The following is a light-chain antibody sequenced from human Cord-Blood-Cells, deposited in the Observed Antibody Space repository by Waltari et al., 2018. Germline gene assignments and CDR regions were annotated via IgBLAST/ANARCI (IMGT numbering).Light chain of an antibody. CDR1: SSDVGGYNY. V-gene: IGLV2-14*01. Sequence: SALTQPASASGSPAQSITISCTGTSSDVGGYNYVSWYQQHPGNAPKLMSYAVSNRPSGVSNRCSGSKSGNTASLTISGLQAEDEADYYCSSYTSSSTYVVFGGGTKLTVL. CDR2: AVS. J-gene: IGLJ2*01. CDR3: SSYTSSSTYVV.